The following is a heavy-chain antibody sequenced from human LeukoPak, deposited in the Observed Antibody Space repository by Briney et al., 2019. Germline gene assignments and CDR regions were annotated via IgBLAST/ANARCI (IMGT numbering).Heavy chain of an antibody. CDR1: GFTFSSYS. D-gene: IGHD3-22*01. CDR2: VNQDGSET. V-gene: IGHV3-7*03. CDR3: ARSSYYEDLFDY. Sequence: GGSLRPSCAASGFTFSSYSMNRVRQAPGKGLEWVANVNQDGSETYYLDSVKGRFTISRDNAKNSLDLQLNSLRVEDTAVYYCARSSYYEDLFDYWGQGTLVTVSS. J-gene: IGHJ4*02.